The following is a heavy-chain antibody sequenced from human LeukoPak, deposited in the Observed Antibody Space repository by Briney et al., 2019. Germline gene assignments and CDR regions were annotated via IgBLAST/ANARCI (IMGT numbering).Heavy chain of an antibody. V-gene: IGHV4-59*08. CDR3: ARGTPATYYYDSSGYPILFYFDY. D-gene: IGHD3-22*01. CDR2: VSYSGNT. J-gene: IGHJ4*02. Sequence: PSETLSLTCTVSGGSISSYYWSWIRQPPGKGLEWIGYVSYSGNTNYNPSLKSRVTISVETSKNQCSLKLSSVTAADPAVYYCARGTPATYYYDSSGYPILFYFDYWGQGTLVTVSS. CDR1: GGSISSYY.